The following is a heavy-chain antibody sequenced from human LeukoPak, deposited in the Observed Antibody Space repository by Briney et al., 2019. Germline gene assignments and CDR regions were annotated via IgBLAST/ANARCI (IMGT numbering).Heavy chain of an antibody. J-gene: IGHJ4*02. CDR1: GFTFSDYY. CDR3: ARDQGTYYYDGSGDDY. CDR2: ISSSGSTI. V-gene: IGHV3-11*04. Sequence: GGSLRLSCAASGFTFSDYYMSWIRQAPGKGLEWVSYISSSGSTIYYADSVKGRFTISRDNAKNSLYLQMNSLRAEDTAVYYCARDQGTYYYDGSGDDYWGQGTLVTVSS. D-gene: IGHD3-22*01.